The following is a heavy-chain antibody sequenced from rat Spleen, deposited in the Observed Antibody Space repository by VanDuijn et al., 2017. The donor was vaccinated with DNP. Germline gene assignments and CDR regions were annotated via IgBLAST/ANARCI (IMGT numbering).Heavy chain of an antibody. CDR3: ARGNNYGCYFDF. CDR2: ISTGGGNT. CDR1: GFTFSDYN. Sequence: EVQLVESGGGLVQPGRSLKLSCAASGFTFSDYNMAWVRQAPKKGLEWVATISTGGGNTYYRDSVKGRFTISRDNAKNTQYLQMDSLRSEDTATYYCARGNNYGCYFDFWGQGVMVTVSS. J-gene: IGHJ2*01. V-gene: IGHV5S23*01. D-gene: IGHD1-10*01.